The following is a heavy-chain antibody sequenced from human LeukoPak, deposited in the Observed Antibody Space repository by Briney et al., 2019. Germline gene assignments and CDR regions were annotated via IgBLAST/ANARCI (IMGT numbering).Heavy chain of an antibody. Sequence: GGSLRLSCAASGFTFSSYWMHWVRQAPGKGLVCVSRIKSDGSSTSYADSVKGRFTISRDDAKNTLYLQMNSLRAEDTAVYYCARAYNSHFDYWGQGALVTVSS. V-gene: IGHV3-74*01. D-gene: IGHD1-1*01. J-gene: IGHJ4*02. CDR2: IKSDGSST. CDR1: GFTFSSYW. CDR3: ARAYNSHFDY.